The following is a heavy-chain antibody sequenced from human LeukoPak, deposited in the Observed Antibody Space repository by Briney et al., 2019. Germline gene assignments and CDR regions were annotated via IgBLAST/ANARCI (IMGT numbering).Heavy chain of an antibody. CDR1: GFTVSSNY. CDR2: IYSGGST. Sequence: GGSLRLSCAASGFTVSSNYMSWVRQAPGKGLEWVSVIYSGGSTYYADSVKGRFTISRDNSKNTLYLQMNSLRAEDTAVYYCARGRRTSTMVRGAKPDPFDYWGQGTLVTVSS. CDR3: ARGRRTSTMVRGAKPDPFDY. V-gene: IGHV3-66*01. J-gene: IGHJ4*02. D-gene: IGHD3-10*01.